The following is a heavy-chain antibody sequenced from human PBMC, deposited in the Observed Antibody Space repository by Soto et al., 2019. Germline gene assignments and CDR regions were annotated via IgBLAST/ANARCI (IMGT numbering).Heavy chain of an antibody. D-gene: IGHD3-10*02. CDR2: ISGSGGST. J-gene: IGHJ4*02. CDR1: GFTFSSYA. V-gene: IGHV3-23*01. Sequence: GGSLRLSCAASGFTFSSYAMSWVRQAPGKGLEWVSAISGSGGSTYYADSVKGRFTISRDNSKNTLYLQMNSLRAEDTVVYYCAKLSGMFGENGDYWGQGTLVTVSS. CDR3: AKLSGMFGENGDY.